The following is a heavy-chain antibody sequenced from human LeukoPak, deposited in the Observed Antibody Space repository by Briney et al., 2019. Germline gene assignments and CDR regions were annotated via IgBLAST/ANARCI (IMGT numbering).Heavy chain of an antibody. J-gene: IGHJ4*02. CDR2: IYSRGSTRGST. D-gene: IGHD4-17*01. Sequence: SDTLSLTCTVSGGSISSYYWSWLRQPPGKGLAWIGYIYSRGSTRGSTNYNPSLKSRVTISVDTSKNQFSLNLNSVTPADTAVYFCARVADEFGDYGFDCWGQGTLVTVSS. CDR3: ARVADEFGDYGFDC. V-gene: IGHV4-4*08. CDR1: GGSISSYY.